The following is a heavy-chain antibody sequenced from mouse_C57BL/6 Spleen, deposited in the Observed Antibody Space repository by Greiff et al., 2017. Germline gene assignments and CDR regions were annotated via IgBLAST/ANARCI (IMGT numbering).Heavy chain of an antibody. D-gene: IGHD1-1*01. CDR2: IDPSDSYT. J-gene: IGHJ4*01. CDR1: GYTFTSYW. Sequence: QVQLQQPGAELVRPGTSVKLSCKASGYTFTSYWMHWVKQRPGQGLEWIGVIDPSDSYTNYNQKFKGKATLTVDTSSSTAYMQLSSLTSEDSAVYYCASRDPITTWAMDYWGQGTSVTVSS. CDR3: ASRDPITTWAMDY. V-gene: IGHV1-59*01.